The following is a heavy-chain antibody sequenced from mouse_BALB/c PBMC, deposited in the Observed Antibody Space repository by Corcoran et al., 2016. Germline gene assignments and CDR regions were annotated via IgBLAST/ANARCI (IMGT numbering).Heavy chain of an antibody. CDR3: ARSGTGWFAY. V-gene: IGHV14-3*02. CDR2: IDPANGNT. CDR1: GFNIKDTY. D-gene: IGHD2-14*01. Sequence: EVQLQQSGAALVKPGASVKLSCTASGFNIKDTYMHWVKQRPEQGLEWIGRIDPANGNTTYDPKFQGKATITADTSSNTAYLQLSSLTSEDTGVYYCARSGTGWFAYWGQGTLVPVSA. J-gene: IGHJ3*01.